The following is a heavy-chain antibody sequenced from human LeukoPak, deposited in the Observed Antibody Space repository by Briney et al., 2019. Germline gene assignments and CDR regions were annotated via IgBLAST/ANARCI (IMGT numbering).Heavy chain of an antibody. Sequence: SETLSLTCSVSGDSVSRSDSYWAWIRQPPGKGLEWIGTIYYSGRTYYSPSLTSRVTMSVHPSNNQFALNLRSVTAADTALYYCARRRYYDGSGYLEWGQGTLLSVSS. CDR1: GDSVSRSDSY. D-gene: IGHD3-22*01. CDR2: IYYSGRT. J-gene: IGHJ1*01. V-gene: IGHV4-39*01. CDR3: ARRRYYDGSGYLE.